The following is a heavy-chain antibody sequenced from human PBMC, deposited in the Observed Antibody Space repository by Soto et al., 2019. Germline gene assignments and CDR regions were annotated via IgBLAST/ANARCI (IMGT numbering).Heavy chain of an antibody. CDR1: GFTFSDYY. J-gene: IGHJ4*02. CDR3: ARSETTYYYGSGSYYPFHFDY. V-gene: IGHV3-11*01. CDR2: ISSSGSTI. D-gene: IGHD3-10*01. Sequence: GGSLRLSCAASGFTFSDYYMSWIRQAPGKGLEWVSYISSSGSTIYYADSVKGRFTISRDNAKNSLYLQMNSLRAEDTAVYYCARSETTYYYGSGSYYPFHFDYWGQGTLVTVSS.